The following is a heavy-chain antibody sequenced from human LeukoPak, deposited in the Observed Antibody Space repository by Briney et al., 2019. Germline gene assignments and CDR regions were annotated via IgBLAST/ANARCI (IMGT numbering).Heavy chain of an antibody. D-gene: IGHD2-2*01. V-gene: IGHV1-18*01. J-gene: IGHJ5*02. Sequence: ASVKVSCKASGYTFTSYGISWVRQAPGQGLEWMGWISAYNGNTNYAQKLQGRVTMTTDTSTSTAYMELSSLRSEDTAVYYCAREAGCSSTSCYAGARWFDPWGQGTLVTVSS. CDR2: ISAYNGNT. CDR1: GYTFTSYG. CDR3: AREAGCSSTSCYAGARWFDP.